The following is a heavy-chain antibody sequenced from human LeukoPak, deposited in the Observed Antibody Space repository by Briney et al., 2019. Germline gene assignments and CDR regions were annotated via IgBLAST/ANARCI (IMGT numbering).Heavy chain of an antibody. V-gene: IGHV1-18*01. J-gene: IGHJ3*02. CDR3: ARVNMITFGVVIVLDSFDI. Sequence: GASVKVSCKASGYTFTSYGISWVRQAPRQGLEWMGWINAYNGNTTYAQKIKDRVSMTTETCPSTGYIEQSRLRSDDTDVYYCARVNMITFGVVIVLDSFDIWGQGTMVTVSS. D-gene: IGHD3-16*02. CDR1: GYTFTSYG. CDR2: INAYNGNT.